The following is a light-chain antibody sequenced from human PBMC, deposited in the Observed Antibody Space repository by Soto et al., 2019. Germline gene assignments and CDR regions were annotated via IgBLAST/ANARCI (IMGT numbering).Light chain of an antibody. CDR1: SSDIGGYNH. Sequence: QSALTQPASVSGSPGQSITISCTGTSSDIGGYNHVSWYQQYPGKAPKLMIYEVTNRPSGVSNRFSGSKYGNTASLTISGLQSEDEADYYCSSYRHTDTLVFGGGTQLTVL. V-gene: IGLV2-14*01. CDR2: EVT. CDR3: SSYRHTDTLV. J-gene: IGLJ3*02.